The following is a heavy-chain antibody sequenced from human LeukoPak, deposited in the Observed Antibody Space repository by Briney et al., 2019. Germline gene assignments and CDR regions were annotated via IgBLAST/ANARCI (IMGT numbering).Heavy chain of an antibody. D-gene: IGHD3-9*01. Sequence: ASVKVSCKASGYTFTDHYMHWVRQAPGLGPEWMGWINPKSGATHYAQSFQGRATMTRETSISTAYMGLSWLTSDDTAIYSCARGDILTGPRRGTTFDYWGQGTLVTVSS. CDR2: INPKSGAT. CDR1: GYTFTDHY. J-gene: IGHJ4*02. V-gene: IGHV1-2*02. CDR3: ARGDILTGPRRGTTFDY.